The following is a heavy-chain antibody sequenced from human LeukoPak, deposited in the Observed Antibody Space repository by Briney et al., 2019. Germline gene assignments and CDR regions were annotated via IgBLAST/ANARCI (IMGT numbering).Heavy chain of an antibody. CDR2: IYSGGST. CDR3: ARDAEYSSSLTE. J-gene: IGHJ4*02. Sequence: GGSLRLSCAASGFTVSSNYMNWVRQAPGKGLEWVSIIYSGGSTYYADSVKGRFTISRDNSKNTLYLQMNSLRAEDTAVYYCARDAEYSSSLTEWGQGTLVTVSS. D-gene: IGHD6-13*01. V-gene: IGHV3-66*01. CDR1: GFTVSSNY.